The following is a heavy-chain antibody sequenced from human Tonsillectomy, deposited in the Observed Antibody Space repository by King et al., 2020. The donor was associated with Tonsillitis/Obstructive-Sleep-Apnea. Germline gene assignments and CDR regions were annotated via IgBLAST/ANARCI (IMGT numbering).Heavy chain of an antibody. Sequence: QVQLQESGPGLVKPSETLSLTCTVSGGSISGYYWSWIRQPPGEGLEWIGYIYYSGSTNYNPSLKRRVTISVDTSKNQFSLKLSSVTAADTAVYYCARHGSGPYPTHWGQGTLVTVSS. CDR1: GGSISGYY. CDR2: IYYSGST. D-gene: IGHD2-15*01. J-gene: IGHJ4*02. V-gene: IGHV4-59*08. CDR3: ARHGSGPYPTH.